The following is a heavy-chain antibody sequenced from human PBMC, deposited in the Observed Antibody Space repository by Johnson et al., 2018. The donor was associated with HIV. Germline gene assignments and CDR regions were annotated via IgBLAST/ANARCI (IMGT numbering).Heavy chain of an antibody. D-gene: IGHD1-26*01. CDR1: GFTFSSYA. V-gene: IGHV3-30-3*01. J-gene: IGHJ3*02. CDR3: ARDGSGSSPVDAFDI. Sequence: QVQLLESGGGVVQPGRSLRLSCAASGFTFSSYAMHWVRQAPGKGLEWVAVISYDGSNKYYADSVKGRFTISRDNAKNSLYLQMNSLRAEDTAVYYCARDGSGSSPVDAFDIWGQGTMVTVSS. CDR2: ISYDGSNK.